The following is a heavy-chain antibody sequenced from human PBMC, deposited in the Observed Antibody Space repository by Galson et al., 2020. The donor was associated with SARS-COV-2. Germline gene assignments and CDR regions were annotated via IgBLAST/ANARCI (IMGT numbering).Heavy chain of an antibody. V-gene: IGHV4-59*01. CDR2: IYYSGST. Sequence: SETLSLTCTVSGGSISSYYWSWIRQPPGKGLEWIGYIYYSGSTNYNPSLKSRVTISVDTSKNQFSLKLSSVTAADTAIYYCARVRSSGWPYDAFDLWGQGTMVTVSS. CDR3: ARVRSSGWPYDAFDL. D-gene: IGHD6-19*01. J-gene: IGHJ3*01. CDR1: GGSISSYY.